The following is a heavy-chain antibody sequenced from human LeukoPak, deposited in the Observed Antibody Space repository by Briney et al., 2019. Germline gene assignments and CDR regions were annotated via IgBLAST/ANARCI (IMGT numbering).Heavy chain of an antibody. Sequence: GGSLRLSCAVSGITLSNYGMTWVRQAPGKGLEWVAGISGSGGGTNYADSVKGRFTISRDNPKNTLYLQMNSLRAEDTAVYFCAKRGVVVRVILVGFHKEAYYFDSWGQGALVTVSS. D-gene: IGHD3-10*01. CDR2: ISGSGGGT. J-gene: IGHJ4*02. CDR3: AKRGVVVRVILVGFHKEAYYFDS. CDR1: GITLSNYG. V-gene: IGHV3-23*01.